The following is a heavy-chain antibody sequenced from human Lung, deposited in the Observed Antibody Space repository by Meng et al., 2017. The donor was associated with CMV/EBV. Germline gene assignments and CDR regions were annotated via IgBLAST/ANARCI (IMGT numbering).Heavy chain of an antibody. Sequence: SXXVSCNASGYTYTDYQTDWVRQAPGQGLEWMGWIHPSGHPTYAQKFQGRVTMTIDTSTTTASMELRSLRSDDSALYYCVKHSSDWSLDSWGQGTLVTFSS. CDR3: VKHSSDWSLDS. CDR2: IHPSGHP. J-gene: IGHJ4*02. V-gene: IGHV1-18*01. D-gene: IGHD6-19*01. CDR1: GYTYTDYQ.